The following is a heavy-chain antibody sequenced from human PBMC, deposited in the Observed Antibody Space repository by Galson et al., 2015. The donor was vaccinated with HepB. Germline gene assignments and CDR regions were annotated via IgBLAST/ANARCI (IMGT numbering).Heavy chain of an antibody. CDR2: IVVGSGNT. V-gene: IGHV1-58*01. Sequence: SVKVSCKASGFTFTSSAVQWVRQARGQRHEWIGWIVVGSGNTNYAQKFQERVTITRDMSTSTAYMELSSLRSEDTAVYYCAAAPRGYSYGNIFYYWGQGTLVTVSS. D-gene: IGHD5-18*01. J-gene: IGHJ4*02. CDR3: AAAPRGYSYGNIFYY. CDR1: GFTFTSSA.